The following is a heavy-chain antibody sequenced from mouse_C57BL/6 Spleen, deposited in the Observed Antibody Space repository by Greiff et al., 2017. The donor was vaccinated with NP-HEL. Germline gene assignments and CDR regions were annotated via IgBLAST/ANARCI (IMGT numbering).Heavy chain of an antibody. J-gene: IGHJ3*01. CDR1: GFTFSSYA. CDR3: ARDLGLRAFAY. V-gene: IGHV5-4*01. Sequence: EVKLQESGGGLVKPGGSLKLSCAASGFTFSSYAMSWVRQTPEKRLEWVATISAGGSYTYYPDNVKGRFTISRDNAKNNLYLQMSHLKSEDTAMYYCARDLGLRAFAYWGQGTLVTVSA. D-gene: IGHD2-2*01. CDR2: ISAGGSYT.